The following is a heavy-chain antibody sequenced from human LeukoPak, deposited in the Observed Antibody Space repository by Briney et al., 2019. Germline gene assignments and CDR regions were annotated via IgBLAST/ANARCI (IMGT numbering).Heavy chain of an antibody. CDR1: GFTFSSFN. J-gene: IGHJ4*02. D-gene: IGHD6-19*01. V-gene: IGHV3-21*01. Sequence: PGGSLRLSCAASGFTFSSFNMNWVRQAPGKGLEWVSSIDTTSNYIHYGDPVRGRFTISRDNAKNSLYLQMNSLRVEDTAVYYCATSRRDSEWYIDASWGQGTLVTVSS. CDR3: ATSRRDSEWYIDAS. CDR2: IDTTSNYI.